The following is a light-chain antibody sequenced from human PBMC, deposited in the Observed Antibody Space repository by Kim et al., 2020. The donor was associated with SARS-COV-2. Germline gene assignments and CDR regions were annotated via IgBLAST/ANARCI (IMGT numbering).Light chain of an antibody. J-gene: IGLJ1*01. CDR1: SRDVGGYNY. CDR3: SSYTSSSSTYV. V-gene: IGLV2-14*04. Sequence: QSITISCTGTSRDVGGYNYVSWYQQHPGNAPELMIYHVSKRPSGVSNRFSGSRSGNTASLTISGLQAEDEADYYCSSYTSSSSTYVFGTGTNVTVL. CDR2: HVS.